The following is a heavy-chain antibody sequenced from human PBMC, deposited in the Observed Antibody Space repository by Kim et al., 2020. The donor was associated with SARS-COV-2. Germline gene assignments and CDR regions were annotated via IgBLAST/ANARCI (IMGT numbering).Heavy chain of an antibody. D-gene: IGHD3-3*01. Sequence: LKSRVTISVATSKNQFSRKLSSVTAADTAVYYCARGGITIFGVVNAIDYWGQGTLVTVSS. V-gene: IGHV4-59*09. CDR3: ARGGITIFGVVNAIDY. J-gene: IGHJ4*02.